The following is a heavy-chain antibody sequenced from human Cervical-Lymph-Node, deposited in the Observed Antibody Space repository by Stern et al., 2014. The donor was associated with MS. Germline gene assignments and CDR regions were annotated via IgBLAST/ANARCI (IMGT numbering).Heavy chain of an antibody. D-gene: IGHD3-10*01. J-gene: IGHJ3*02. CDR3: ASFRGSGTLDAFDI. CDR2: INSDGSST. V-gene: IGHV3-74*02. Sequence: EVQLVESGGGLVQPGGSLRLSCAASGFTFSSYWMHWVRQAPGKGLVWVSRINSDGSSTSYADSVKGRFTISRDNAKNTLYLQMNSLRAEDTAVYYCASFRGSGTLDAFDIWGQGTMVTVSS. CDR1: GFTFSSYW.